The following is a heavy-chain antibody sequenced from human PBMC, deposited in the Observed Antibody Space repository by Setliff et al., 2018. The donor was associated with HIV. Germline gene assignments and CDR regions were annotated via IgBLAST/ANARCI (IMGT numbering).Heavy chain of an antibody. Sequence: GGSLRLSCAASGFTFSTYGMHWVRQAPGMGLEWVAFIRYDGSNKYYADSVKGRFTISRDNAKNSLYLQMNSLRAEDTALYYCARGVTMIEGGYYFDYWGQGTLVTVSS. CDR1: GFTFSTYG. D-gene: IGHD3-22*01. J-gene: IGHJ4*02. CDR2: IRYDGSNK. V-gene: IGHV3-30*02. CDR3: ARGVTMIEGGYYFDY.